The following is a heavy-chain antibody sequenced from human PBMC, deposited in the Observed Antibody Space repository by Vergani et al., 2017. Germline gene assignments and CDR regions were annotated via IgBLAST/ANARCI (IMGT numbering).Heavy chain of an antibody. V-gene: IGHV4-39*01. CDR2: IYYSGST. J-gene: IGHJ4*02. CDR3: ARLSCDFWSASPKGFDY. CDR1: GGSISSSSYY. Sequence: QLQLQESGPGLVKPSETLSLTCTVSGGSISSSSYYWGWIRQPPGKGLEWIGSIYYSGSTYYNPSLKSRVTISVDTSKNQFSLKLSSVTAADTAVYYSARLSCDFWSASPKGFDYWGQGTLVTVSS. D-gene: IGHD3-3*01.